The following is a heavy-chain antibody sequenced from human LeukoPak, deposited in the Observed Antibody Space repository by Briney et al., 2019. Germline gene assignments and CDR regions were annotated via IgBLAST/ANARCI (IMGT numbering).Heavy chain of an antibody. CDR2: IYPGDSDT. J-gene: IGHJ4*02. V-gene: IGHV5-51*01. Sequence: WMGIIYPGDSDTRYSPSFQGQVTISADKSISTAYLQWSSLKASDTAMYYCARQGYNYANDYWGQGTLVTVSS. CDR3: ARQGYNYANDY. D-gene: IGHD5-18*01.